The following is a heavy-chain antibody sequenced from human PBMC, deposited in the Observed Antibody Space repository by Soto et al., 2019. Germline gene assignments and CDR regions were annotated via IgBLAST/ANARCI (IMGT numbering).Heavy chain of an antibody. V-gene: IGHV3-30-3*01. J-gene: IGHJ6*02. CDR3: ARDRGYYSSTSCYPSYGMDV. CDR2: ISYDGSNK. Sequence: GGSLRLSCSASGFTFSSYAMHWVRQAPGKGLEWVAVISYDGSNKYYADSVKGRFTISRDNSKNTLYLQMNSLRAEDTAVYYCARDRGYYSSTSCYPSYGMDVWGQGTTVTVSS. CDR1: GFTFSSYA. D-gene: IGHD2-2*01.